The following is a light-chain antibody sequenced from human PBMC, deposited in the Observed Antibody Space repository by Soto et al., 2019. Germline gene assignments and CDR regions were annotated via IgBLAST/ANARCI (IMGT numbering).Light chain of an antibody. CDR1: SSDVGGYKY. Sequence: QSALTQPRSVSGSPGQSVTISCTGTSSDVGGYKYVSWYQQHPGKAPKLMTYDVSKRPSGVPDRFSASKSGNTASLTISGLQAEDEADYYCCSYVGRNTYVFGTGTKVTVL. CDR2: DVS. V-gene: IGLV2-11*01. J-gene: IGLJ1*01. CDR3: CSYVGRNTYV.